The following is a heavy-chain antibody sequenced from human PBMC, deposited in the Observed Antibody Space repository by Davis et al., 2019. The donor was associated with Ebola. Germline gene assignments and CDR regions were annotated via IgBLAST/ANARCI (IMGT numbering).Heavy chain of an antibody. CDR1: GFTFSSYG. J-gene: IGHJ4*02. CDR3: ARDSDDYSFDY. V-gene: IGHV3-30*03. Sequence: GKSLKISCAASGFTFSSYGMHWVRQAPGKGLEWVAVISYDGSNKYYADSVKGRFTISRDNSKNTLYLQMNSLRPEDTAVYYCARDSDDYSFDYWGQGTLVTVSS. D-gene: IGHD4-11*01. CDR2: ISYDGSNK.